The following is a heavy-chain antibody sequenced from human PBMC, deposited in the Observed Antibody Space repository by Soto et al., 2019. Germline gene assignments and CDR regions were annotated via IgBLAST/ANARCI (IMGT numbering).Heavy chain of an antibody. D-gene: IGHD4-17*01. Sequence: QVQLVESGGGVVQPGRSLRLSCAASGFTFSSYGMHWVRQAPGKGLEWVAVISYDGSNKYYADSVKGRFTISRDNSKNTLYLQMNSLRAEDTAAYYCAKERDGVTGDYFDYWGQGTLVTVSS. J-gene: IGHJ4*02. V-gene: IGHV3-30*18. CDR3: AKERDGVTGDYFDY. CDR1: GFTFSSYG. CDR2: ISYDGSNK.